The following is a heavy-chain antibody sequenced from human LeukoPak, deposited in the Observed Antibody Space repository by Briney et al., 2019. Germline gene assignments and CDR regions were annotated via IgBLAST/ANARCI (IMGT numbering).Heavy chain of an antibody. Sequence: PGGSLRLSCAASGFTFSSYVMNWVRQPPGKGLEWIGEINHSGSTNYNPSLKSRVTISVDTSKNQFSLKLSSVTAADTAVYYCARLGISSHYYYYSMDVWGKGTTVTVSS. CDR1: GFTFSSYV. J-gene: IGHJ6*03. CDR3: ARLGISSHYYYYSMDV. D-gene: IGHD2/OR15-2a*01. V-gene: IGHV4-34*01. CDR2: INHSGST.